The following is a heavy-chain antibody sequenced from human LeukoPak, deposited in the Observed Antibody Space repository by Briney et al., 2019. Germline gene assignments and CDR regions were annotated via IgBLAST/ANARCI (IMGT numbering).Heavy chain of an antibody. Sequence: PGGSLRLSCAASGFSFSSYNMNWVRQAPGKGLEWVSSITSSSSYTFYADSVKGRFTISRDNARNSLYLQMNSLRAEDTAVYYCARDPYSGAYGDTYYYYMDVWGKGTTVTISS. CDR3: ARDPYSGAYGDTYYYYMDV. V-gene: IGHV3-21*01. D-gene: IGHD1-26*01. CDR2: ITSSSSYT. CDR1: GFSFSSYN. J-gene: IGHJ6*03.